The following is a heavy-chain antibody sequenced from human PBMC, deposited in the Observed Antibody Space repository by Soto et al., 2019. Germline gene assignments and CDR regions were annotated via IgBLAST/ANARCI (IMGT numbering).Heavy chain of an antibody. D-gene: IGHD5-18*01. V-gene: IGHV5-10-1*01. CDR3: ARHRGYSYGSLYGPLAYYRMDV. CDR1: GYSFTSYW. J-gene: IGHJ6*02. Sequence: GESLKISCKGSGYSFTSYWISWVRQMPGKGLEWMGRIDPSDSYTNYSPSFQGHVTISADKSISTAYLQRSSLKASDTAMYYCARHRGYSYGSLYGPLAYYRMDVSGQGTTVTVYS. CDR2: IDPSDSYT.